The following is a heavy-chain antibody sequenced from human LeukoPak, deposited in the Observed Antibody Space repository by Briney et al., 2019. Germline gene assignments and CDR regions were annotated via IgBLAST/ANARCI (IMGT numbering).Heavy chain of an antibody. J-gene: IGHJ4*02. V-gene: IGHV3-21*01. CDR3: ARVYYDILTGYYTYYFDY. Sequence: PGGSLRLSCAASGFTFSSYSMNWVRQAPGKGLEWVSSISGSSSYIYYADSVKGRFTISRDNAKNSLTLQMNSLRAEDTAVYYCARVYYDILTGYYTYYFDYWGQGTLVTVSS. D-gene: IGHD3-9*01. CDR1: GFTFSSYS. CDR2: ISGSSSYI.